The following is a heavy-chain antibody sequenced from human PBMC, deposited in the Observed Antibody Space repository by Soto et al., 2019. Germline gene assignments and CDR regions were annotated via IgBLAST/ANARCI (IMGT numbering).Heavy chain of an antibody. CDR1: GGSISSGGYY. Sequence: QVQLQESGPGLVKPSQTLSLTCTVSGGSISSGGYYWSWIRQHPGKGLEWIGYIYYSGSTYYNPSRKRRVTISVDTSKNQFSLKLSSVTAADTAVYYCARERGDIVATTHYYYYYYMDVWGKGTTVTVSS. CDR2: IYYSGST. D-gene: IGHD5-12*01. CDR3: ARERGDIVATTHYYYYYYMDV. J-gene: IGHJ6*03. V-gene: IGHV4-31*03.